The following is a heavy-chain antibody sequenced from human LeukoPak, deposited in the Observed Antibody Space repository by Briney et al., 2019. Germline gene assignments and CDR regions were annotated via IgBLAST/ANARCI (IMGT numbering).Heavy chain of an antibody. CDR3: ARDGYEYCSSTSCLDY. Sequence: ASVTVSCTPSGYTFTRHAINWVRQVPGQGFEWMGWISVDTGNPTYAQGFAGRFVFSLDTSVGTANLQISSLKPEDTAVYYCARDGYEYCSSTSCLDYWGQGTLVTVSS. CDR2: ISVDTGNP. D-gene: IGHD2-2*01. CDR1: GYTFTRHA. J-gene: IGHJ4*02. V-gene: IGHV7-4-1*02.